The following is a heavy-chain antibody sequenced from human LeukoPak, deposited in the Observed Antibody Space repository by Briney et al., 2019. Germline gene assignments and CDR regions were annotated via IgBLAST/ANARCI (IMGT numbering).Heavy chain of an antibody. Sequence: SETLSLTCTVSGASISSYYWSWIRQPAGEGLEWIGRIYTSGRTNYDPSLKSRVTMSVDTSKNQFSLKLSAVTAADTAVYYCARESYYYDSSGSPPYFDYWGQGTLVTVSS. D-gene: IGHD3-22*01. V-gene: IGHV4-4*07. J-gene: IGHJ4*02. CDR3: ARESYYYDSSGSPPYFDY. CDR2: IYTSGRT. CDR1: GASISSYY.